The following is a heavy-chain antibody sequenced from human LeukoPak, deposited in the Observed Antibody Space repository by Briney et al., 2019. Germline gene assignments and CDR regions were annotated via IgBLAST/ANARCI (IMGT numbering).Heavy chain of an antibody. J-gene: IGHJ3*01. D-gene: IGHD3-22*01. CDR1: GFTFSSHG. CDR2: ISGSGGNT. Sequence: GGSLRLSCAASGFTFSSHGMNWVRQAPGKGLEWVSGISGSGGNTYYADSVKGRFTISRDNSKNTLYLQMNSLRAEDTAVYYCAKELDSSGYYFSAFDFWGQGTMVTVSS. V-gene: IGHV3-23*01. CDR3: AKELDSSGYYFSAFDF.